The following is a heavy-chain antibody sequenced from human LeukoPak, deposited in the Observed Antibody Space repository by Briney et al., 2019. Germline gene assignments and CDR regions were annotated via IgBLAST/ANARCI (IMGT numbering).Heavy chain of an antibody. CDR2: IKQDGSEK. CDR1: GFTFSRYW. V-gene: IGHV3-7*01. CDR3: ARDDPTEAFDI. J-gene: IGHJ3*02. Sequence: GGSLRLSCAASGFTFSRYWMNWVRQAPGKGLEWVANIKQDGSEKYYVDSVKGRFTISRDNAKNSLYLQMNSLRAEDTAVYYCARDDPTEAFDIWGQGTMVTVSS. D-gene: IGHD4-17*01.